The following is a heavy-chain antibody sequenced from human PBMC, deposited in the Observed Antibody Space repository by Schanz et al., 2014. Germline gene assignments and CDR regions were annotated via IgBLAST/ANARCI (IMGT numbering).Heavy chain of an antibody. CDR2: INPSVGNT. J-gene: IGHJ6*03. CDR3: ARAPVTVGPYHYYMDV. D-gene: IGHD4-17*01. Sequence: QVQLVQSGAEVKKPGASVKVSCEASGYTFTSYYIHWFRQAPGQGLEWMGLINPSVGNTNYAQKFRGRVTMTRDTSTSTVYMELSSLRSEDTAVYYCARAPVTVGPYHYYMDVWGKGTTVTGSS. CDR1: GYTFTSYY. V-gene: IGHV1-46*01.